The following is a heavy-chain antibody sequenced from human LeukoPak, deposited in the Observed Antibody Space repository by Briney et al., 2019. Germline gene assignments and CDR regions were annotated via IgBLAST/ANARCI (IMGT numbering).Heavy chain of an antibody. V-gene: IGHV4-59*01. J-gene: IGHJ5*02. CDR3: ARDANQRGRFVERWFDP. Sequence: PSETLSLTCTVSGGSISSYYWSWIRQPPGKGLEWIGYIYYSGSTNYNPSLKSRVTISVDTSKNQFSLKLSSVTAADTAVYYCARDANQRGRFVERWFDPRGQGTLVTVSS. D-gene: IGHD1-14*01. CDR1: GGSISSYY. CDR2: IYYSGST.